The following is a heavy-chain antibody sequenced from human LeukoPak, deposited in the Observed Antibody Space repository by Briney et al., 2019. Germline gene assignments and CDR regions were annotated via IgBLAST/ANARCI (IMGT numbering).Heavy chain of an antibody. CDR3: ASPSLGCSSTSCYLGY. CDR2: IYPGDSDT. CDR1: GYSFTSYW. Sequence: GESLKISCKGSGYSFTSYWIGWVRQMPGKGLEWMGIIYPGDSDTRYSPSFQGQVTISADKSISTAYLQWSSLRAEDTAVYYCASPSLGCSSTSCYLGYWGQGTLVTVSS. D-gene: IGHD2-2*01. J-gene: IGHJ4*02. V-gene: IGHV5-51*01.